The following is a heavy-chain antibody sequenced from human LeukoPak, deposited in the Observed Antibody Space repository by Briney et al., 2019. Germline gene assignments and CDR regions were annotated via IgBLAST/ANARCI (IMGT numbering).Heavy chain of an antibody. CDR3: AREGENGWSEAFDY. V-gene: IGHV3-21*01. Sequence: GGSLRLSCAASGFTFSRYSMNWFRQAPGKGLEWVSSISGSSRSIYYADSVKGRFTISRDNAKNSLFLQMNSLRAEDTAVYYCAREGENGWSEAFDYWGQGTLVTVSS. CDR2: ISGSSRSI. CDR1: GFTFSRYS. J-gene: IGHJ4*02. D-gene: IGHD6-19*01.